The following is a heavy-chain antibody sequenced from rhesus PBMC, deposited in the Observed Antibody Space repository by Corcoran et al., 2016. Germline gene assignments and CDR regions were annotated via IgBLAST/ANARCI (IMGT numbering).Heavy chain of an antibody. Sequence: QVQLQESGPGLVKPSETLSLTCAVSGYSVSSGYYWGWIRQPPGKGLENIAYLSGSRGSTCYNPSLKSGVTISQDTSKNQFSLRLSSVTAADTAVYYCASWAGEYFDYWGQGVLVTVSS. V-gene: IGHV4-99*01. D-gene: IGHD6-31*01. CDR3: ASWAGEYFDY. CDR2: LSGSRGST. J-gene: IGHJ4*01. CDR1: GYSVSSGYY.